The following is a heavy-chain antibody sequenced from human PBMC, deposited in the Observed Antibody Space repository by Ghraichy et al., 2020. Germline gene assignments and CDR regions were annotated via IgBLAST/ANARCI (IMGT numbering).Heavy chain of an antibody. Sequence: SETLSLTCAVSGYSISSGYYWGWIRQPPGKGLEWIGSIYHSGSTYYNPSLKSRVTISVDTSKNQFSLKLSSVTAADTAVYYCARADDYGDYGYWGQGTLVTVSS. D-gene: IGHD4-17*01. J-gene: IGHJ4*02. CDR2: IYHSGST. V-gene: IGHV4-38-2*01. CDR3: ARADDYGDYGY. CDR1: GYSISSGYY.